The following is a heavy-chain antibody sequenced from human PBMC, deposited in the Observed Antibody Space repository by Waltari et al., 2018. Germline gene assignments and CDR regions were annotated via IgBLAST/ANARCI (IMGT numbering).Heavy chain of an antibody. CDR3: AREVDY. Sequence: EVQLVESGGGLVQPGGSLRLSCAASGFTFRSYSMNWVRQAPGKGREWLSYISSSSRTIYYPDYVKGRFTIARDNGKNALYLHMNSLRAEDTAVYYCAREVDYWGQGTLVTVSS. CDR1: GFTFRSYS. J-gene: IGHJ4*02. CDR2: ISSSSRTI. V-gene: IGHV3-48*01.